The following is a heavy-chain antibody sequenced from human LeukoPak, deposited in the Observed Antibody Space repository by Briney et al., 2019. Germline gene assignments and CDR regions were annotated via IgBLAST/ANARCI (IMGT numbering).Heavy chain of an antibody. CDR2: IIPILGIA. CDR3: ARDKGHAAAASLYYFDY. J-gene: IGHJ4*02. Sequence: SVKVSCKASAGTFSSYAISWVRQSPGQEPEWLGRIIPILGIANYAQKFQGRVTITADKSTSTAYMELSSLRSEDTAVYYCARDKGHAAAASLYYFDYWGQGTLVTVSS. CDR1: AGTFSSYA. D-gene: IGHD6-13*01. V-gene: IGHV1-69*04.